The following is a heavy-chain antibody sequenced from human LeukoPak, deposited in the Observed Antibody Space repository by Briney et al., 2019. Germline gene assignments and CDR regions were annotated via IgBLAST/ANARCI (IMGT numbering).Heavy chain of an antibody. J-gene: IGHJ4*02. CDR1: GFTFSSHD. CDR2: ISSNGGSI. CDR3: ARGVGYYDSSGYYYFDY. V-gene: IGHV3-64*01. Sequence: GGSLRLSCAASGFTFSSHDMHWVRQAPGKGLEYVLGISSNGGSIYYANSVRGRFTISRDHSKNTLYLQMGSLRAEDMAVYYCARGVGYYDSSGYYYFDYWGQGTLVTVSS. D-gene: IGHD3-22*01.